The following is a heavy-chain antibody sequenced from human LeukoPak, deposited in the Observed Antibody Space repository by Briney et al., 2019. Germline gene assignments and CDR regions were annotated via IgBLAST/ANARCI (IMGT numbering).Heavy chain of an antibody. D-gene: IGHD2-2*01. V-gene: IGHV1-18*01. Sequence: ASVKVSCKASGYTFTSYGISWVRQAPGQGLEWMGWISAYNGNTNYAQKLQGRVTVTTDTSTSTAYMELRSLRSDDTAVYYCARDHASCSSTSCYPTPLDYWGQGTLVTVSS. CDR3: ARDHASCSSTSCYPTPLDY. CDR2: ISAYNGNT. J-gene: IGHJ4*02. CDR1: GYTFTSYG.